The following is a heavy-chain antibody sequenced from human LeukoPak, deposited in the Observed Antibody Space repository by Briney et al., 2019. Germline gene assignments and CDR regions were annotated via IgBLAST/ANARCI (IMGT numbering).Heavy chain of an antibody. Sequence: PSETLSLTCAVYGGSFSGYYWSWIRQPPGKGLEWIGEINHSGSTNYNPSLKSRVTISVDTSKNQFSLKLSSVTAADTAVYYCARGRVYYYGSGSYPPAGMLDYWGQGSLVTASS. J-gene: IGHJ4*02. CDR3: ARGRVYYYGSGSYPPAGMLDY. D-gene: IGHD3-10*01. CDR1: GGSFSGYY. CDR2: INHSGST. V-gene: IGHV4-34*01.